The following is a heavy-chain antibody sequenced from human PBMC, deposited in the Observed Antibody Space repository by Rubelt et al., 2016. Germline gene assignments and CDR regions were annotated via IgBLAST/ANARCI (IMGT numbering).Heavy chain of an antibody. CDR1: GYTFSGYY. J-gene: IGHJ4*02. V-gene: IGHV1-2*02. Sequence: QVQLVQSGAEVKKPGASVKVSCKASGYTFSGYYIHWVRQAPGQGLEWVGWINSYSGDSTYAQTFLGRVTRTRDTSISTAERELGNVGSDETADDYCARDGDSTGDYWGQGTLVIVSS. CDR2: INSYSGDS. D-gene: IGHD6-19*01. CDR3: ARDGDSTGDY.